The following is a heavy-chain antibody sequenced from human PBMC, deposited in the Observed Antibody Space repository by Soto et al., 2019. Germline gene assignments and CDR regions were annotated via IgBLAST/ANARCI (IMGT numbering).Heavy chain of an antibody. J-gene: IGHJ6*02. CDR2: ISRTGSST. CDR3: AKTQLVTLAGSKKTYHYSGMDV. D-gene: IGHD6-13*01. CDR1: GFTFSSFA. Sequence: EVQLLQSGGGFVQPGGSLRLSCAASGFTFSSFAMSWVRQAPGKGLEWVSTISRTGSSTYYADSVKGRFTVSRDNSKNTLYVQVDSLRAEDTAVYYCAKTQLVTLAGSKKTYHYSGMDVWGQGTTVTVSS. V-gene: IGHV3-23*01.